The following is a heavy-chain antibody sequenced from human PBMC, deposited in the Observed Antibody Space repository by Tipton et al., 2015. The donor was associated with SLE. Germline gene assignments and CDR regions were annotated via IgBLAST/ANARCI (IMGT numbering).Heavy chain of an antibody. Sequence: RSLRLSCAASGFTFSSYAMHWVRQAPGKGLEWVAVISYDGSNKYYADSVKGRFTISRDNSKNTLYLQMNSLRAEDTAVYYCAKEGAVAGATLFDYWGQGTLVTVSS. CDR2: ISYDGSNK. J-gene: IGHJ4*02. CDR1: GFTFSSYA. V-gene: IGHV3-30-3*01. CDR3: AKEGAVAGATLFDY. D-gene: IGHD6-19*01.